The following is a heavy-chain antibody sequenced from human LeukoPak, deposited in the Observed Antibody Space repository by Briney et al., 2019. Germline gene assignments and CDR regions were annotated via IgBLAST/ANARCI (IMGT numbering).Heavy chain of an antibody. D-gene: IGHD3-3*01. V-gene: IGHV4-59*01. J-gene: IGHJ6*03. CDR1: GGSISSYC. Sequence: PSETLSLTCTVSGGSISSYCWSWIRQPPGKGLEWIGYIYYSGSTNYNPSLKSRVTISVDTSKNQFSLKLSSVTAADTAVYYCARDREPTIFGDPYYYYMDVWGKGTTVTVSS. CDR3: ARDREPTIFGDPYYYYMDV. CDR2: IYYSGST.